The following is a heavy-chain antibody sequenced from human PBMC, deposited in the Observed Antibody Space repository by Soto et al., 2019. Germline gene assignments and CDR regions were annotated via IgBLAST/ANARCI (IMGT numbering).Heavy chain of an antibody. V-gene: IGHV4-39*01. CDR1: GGSISSSSYY. J-gene: IGHJ6*02. D-gene: IGHD4-17*01. CDR2: IYYSGST. CDR3: ARVSTVTTPYYYYYGMDV. Sequence: SETLSLTCTVSGGSISSSSYYWGWIRQPPGKGLEWIGSIYYSGSTYYNPSLKSRVTISVDTSKNQFSLKLSSVTAADTAVYYCARVSTVTTPYYYYYGMDVWGQGTTVTSP.